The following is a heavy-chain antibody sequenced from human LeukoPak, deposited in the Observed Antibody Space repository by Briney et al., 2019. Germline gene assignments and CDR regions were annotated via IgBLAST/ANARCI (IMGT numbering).Heavy chain of an antibody. CDR2: IYYSGST. Sequence: PSETLSLTCAVYGGSFSGYYWSWIRQPPGKGLEWIGYIYYSGSTNYNPSLKSRVTISVDTSKNQFSLKLSSVTAADTAVYYCARGVQLERFDYWGQGTLVTVSS. J-gene: IGHJ4*02. V-gene: IGHV4-59*01. CDR1: GGSFSGYY. D-gene: IGHD1-1*01. CDR3: ARGVQLERFDY.